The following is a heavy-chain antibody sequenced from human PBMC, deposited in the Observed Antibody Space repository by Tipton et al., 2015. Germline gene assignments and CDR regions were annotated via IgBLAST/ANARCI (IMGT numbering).Heavy chain of an antibody. V-gene: IGHV3-23*01. CDR1: GFTFSGYS. CDR3: ARSRGFDY. D-gene: IGHD3-10*01. Sequence: SLRLSCTASGFTFSGYSMSWVRQAPGKGLEWVSGITRSVISGFGGRTYYADSVRGRFTISRDSSKNTLYLQMHSLRAEDTAVYYCARSRGFDYWGQGTLVTVSS. J-gene: IGHJ4*02. CDR2: ITRSVISGFGGRT.